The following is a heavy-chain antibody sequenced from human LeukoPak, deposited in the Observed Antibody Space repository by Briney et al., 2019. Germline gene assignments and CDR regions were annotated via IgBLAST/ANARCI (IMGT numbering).Heavy chain of an antibody. J-gene: IGHJ6*03. CDR3: ARVDSGSYSDYYYYYMDV. CDR1: GFTFSTYA. D-gene: IGHD1-26*01. CDR2: TNGGGGST. Sequence: GGSLRLSCAASGFTFSTYAASWVRQAPGKGLEWVSVTNGGGGSTDYADSVKGRFTISKDNAKNTLYLQMNSLRAEDTAVYYCARVDSGSYSDYYYYYMDVWGKGTTVTVSS. V-gene: IGHV3-23*01.